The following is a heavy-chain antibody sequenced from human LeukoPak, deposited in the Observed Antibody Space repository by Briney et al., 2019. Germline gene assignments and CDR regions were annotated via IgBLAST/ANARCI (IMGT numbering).Heavy chain of an antibody. Sequence: GGSLRLSCAASGFTFSSYSMNWVRQAPGKGLEWVANIKEDGSEKYYVDSVKGRFTLSRDNAKNSMYLQMDSLRAEDTAVYYCARDGPTAYFDYWGQGALVTVSS. V-gene: IGHV3-7*01. CDR3: ARDGPTAYFDY. CDR2: IKEDGSEK. D-gene: IGHD3-16*01. CDR1: GFTFSSYS. J-gene: IGHJ4*02.